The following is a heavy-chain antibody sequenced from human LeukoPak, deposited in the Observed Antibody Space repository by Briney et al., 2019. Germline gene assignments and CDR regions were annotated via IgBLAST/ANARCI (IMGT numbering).Heavy chain of an antibody. Sequence: ASVKVSCKASGGTFSSYAISWVRQAPGQGLEWMGGIIPIFGTANYAQKFQGRVTITADKSTSTAYMELSSLRSDDTAVYYCARDLEGNGDSPDIWGQGTMVTVSS. CDR1: GGTFSSYA. CDR2: IIPIFGTA. V-gene: IGHV1-69*06. CDR3: ARDLEGNGDSPDI. D-gene: IGHD4-17*01. J-gene: IGHJ3*02.